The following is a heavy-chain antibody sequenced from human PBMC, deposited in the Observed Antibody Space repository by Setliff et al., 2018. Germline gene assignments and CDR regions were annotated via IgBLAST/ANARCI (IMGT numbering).Heavy chain of an antibody. V-gene: IGHV4-39*07. CDR3: ASRATYYNFWSGYYLY. Sequence: LSLTCTVSGGSISSGSYYWGWIRQPPGKGLEWIGSIYYSGSTYYNPSLKSRVTISVDTSKNQFSLKLSSVTAADTAVYYCASRATYYNFWSGYYLYWGQGTLVTVSS. D-gene: IGHD3-3*01. CDR2: IYYSGST. J-gene: IGHJ4*02. CDR1: GGSISSGSYY.